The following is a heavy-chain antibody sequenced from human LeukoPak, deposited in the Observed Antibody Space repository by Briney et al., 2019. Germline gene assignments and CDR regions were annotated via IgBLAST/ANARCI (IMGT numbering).Heavy chain of an antibody. CDR1: GGTFSSYA. Sequence: ASVKVSCKASGGTFSSYAISWVRQAPGQGLEWMGRIIPILGIANYAQKFQGRVTITADKSTSTAYMELSSLRSEDTAVYYCAREVRYSSGWNFDYWGQGTLVTVSS. D-gene: IGHD6-19*01. CDR2: IIPILGIA. V-gene: IGHV1-69*04. J-gene: IGHJ4*02. CDR3: AREVRYSSGWNFDY.